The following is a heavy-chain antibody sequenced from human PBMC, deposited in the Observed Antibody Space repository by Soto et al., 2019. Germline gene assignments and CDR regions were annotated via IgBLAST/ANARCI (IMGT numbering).Heavy chain of an antibody. CDR3: AITRVRGANYYYHGMDV. D-gene: IGHD3-10*01. Sequence: ASVKVSCKASGYTFTSYYMHWVRQAPGQGLEWMGIINPSGGSTSYAQKFQGRVTMTRDTSTSTAYMELSRLRSDDTAVYYCAITRVRGANYYYHGMDVWGQGTTVTVSS. CDR1: GYTFTSYY. CDR2: INPSGGST. J-gene: IGHJ6*02. V-gene: IGHV1-46*03.